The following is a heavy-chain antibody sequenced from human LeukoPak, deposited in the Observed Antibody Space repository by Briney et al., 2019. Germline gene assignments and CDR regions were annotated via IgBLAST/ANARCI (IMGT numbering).Heavy chain of an antibody. CDR1: GYTFSRYA. Sequence: GGSLRLSCAASGYTFSRYAMSWVRQAPGKGLEWVSSISGSGGSTYYADSVKGRFTISRDNSKNTLYLQMNSLRAEDKAVYYCAKDLDTTMIGKIDYWGQGTLVTVSS. CDR2: ISGSGGST. CDR3: AKDLDTTMIGKIDY. V-gene: IGHV3-23*01. J-gene: IGHJ4*02. D-gene: IGHD5-18*01.